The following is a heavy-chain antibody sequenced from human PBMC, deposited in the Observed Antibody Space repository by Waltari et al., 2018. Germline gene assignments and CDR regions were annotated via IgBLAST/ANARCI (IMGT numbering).Heavy chain of an antibody. CDR2: MKPNSCKT. CDR1: GYTFITYD. CDR3: ARAPSWNYERRNYYGMDV. D-gene: IGHD1-7*01. Sequence: QVQLVQSGAEVKKPGASVKVSCKASGYTFITYDLNWVRQSTGQGLEWMGWMKPNSCKTGSAQKVQGRITRNRNTSITTAYMELSSLGSEDTAVYYCARAPSWNYERRNYYGMDVWGQGTTVTVSS. V-gene: IGHV1-8*02. J-gene: IGHJ6*02.